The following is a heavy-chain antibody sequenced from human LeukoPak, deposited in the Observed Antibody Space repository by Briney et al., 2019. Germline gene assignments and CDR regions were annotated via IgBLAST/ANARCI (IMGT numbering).Heavy chain of an antibody. CDR2: ISVSDGST. CDR1: GFTFSAYP. J-gene: IGHJ4*02. CDR3: VEDWRDESNCGGDCLQY. V-gene: IGHV3-23*01. Sequence: GGSLRLSCVASGFTFSAYPMTWVRRAPGKGLDWVSSISVSDGSTYYADSVRGRFTISRDNSKNTLHLHMNSLRAEDTAVYYCVEDWRDESNCGGDCLQYWGQGTLVTVSS. D-gene: IGHD2-21*02.